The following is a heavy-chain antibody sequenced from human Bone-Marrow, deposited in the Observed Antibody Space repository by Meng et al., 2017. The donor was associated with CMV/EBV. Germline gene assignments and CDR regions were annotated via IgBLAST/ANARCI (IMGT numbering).Heavy chain of an antibody. CDR2: IIPIFGTA. Sequence: SVKVSCKASGGTFSSYAISWVRQAPGQGLEWMGGIIPIFGTANYAQKFQGRVTITTDESTSTAYMELSSLRSEDTAVYYCARSLSGYCLFDYWGQGTLVTVSS. J-gene: IGHJ4*02. CDR3: ARSLSGYCLFDY. CDR1: GGTFSSYA. D-gene: IGHD3-22*01. V-gene: IGHV1-69*05.